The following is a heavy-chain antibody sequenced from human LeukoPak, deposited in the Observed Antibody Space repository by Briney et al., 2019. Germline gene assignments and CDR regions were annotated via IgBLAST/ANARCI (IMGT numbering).Heavy chain of an antibody. V-gene: IGHV1-2*02. J-gene: IGHJ6*02. CDR2: INPNSGGT. D-gene: IGHD4-17*01. CDR1: GYTFTGYY. CDR3: ARDHMTTVTARYHYYGMDV. Sequence: ASVKVSCKASGYTFTGYYMHWVRQAPGQGLEWMGWINPNSGGTNYAQKFQGRVTMTRDTSISTAYMELSRLRSDDTAVYYCARDHMTTVTARYHYYGMDVWGQGTTVTVSS.